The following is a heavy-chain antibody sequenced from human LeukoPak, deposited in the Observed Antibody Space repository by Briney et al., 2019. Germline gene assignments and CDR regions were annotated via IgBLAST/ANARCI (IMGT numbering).Heavy chain of an antibody. CDR3: ARGLRSYCSGGSCCNWFDP. J-gene: IGHJ5*02. D-gene: IGHD2-15*01. V-gene: IGHV4-34*01. Sequence: SESLSLTCAVYGGSFSGYYWSWIRQPPGKGLEWIGEIIHSGSTNYNPSLKSRVAISVDTSKNQFSLKLSSVTAADTAVYYCARGLRSYCSGGSCCNWFDPWGQGTLVSVSA. CDR1: GGSFSGYY. CDR2: IIHSGST.